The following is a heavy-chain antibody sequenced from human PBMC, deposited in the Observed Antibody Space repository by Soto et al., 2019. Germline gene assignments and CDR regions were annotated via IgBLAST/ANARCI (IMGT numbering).Heavy chain of an antibody. CDR2: IRSKANSYAT. CDR3: IRHGQGEPYYYYGMDV. V-gene: IGHV3-73*01. J-gene: IGHJ6*02. Sequence: GGSLRLSCAASGFTFSGSAMHWVRQASGKGLEWVGHIRSKANSYATAYAASVKGRFTISRDDSKNTAYLQMNSLKTEDTAVYYCIRHGQGEPYYYYGMDVWGQGTTVTVSS. CDR1: GFTFSGSA. D-gene: IGHD3-16*01.